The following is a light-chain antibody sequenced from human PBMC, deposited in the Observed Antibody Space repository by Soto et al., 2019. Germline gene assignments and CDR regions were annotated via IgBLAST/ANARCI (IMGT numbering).Light chain of an antibody. Sequence: DIVMTQSPDSLAVSLGERATINCKSSRSVLYSSNNKNYLGWYQQKPGRPPKLLIYWASTRESGVPDRFSGSGSGTDFTLTISSLQAEDVAVYYCQQYYSSPRTFGQGTKVEIK. CDR2: WAS. CDR1: RSVLYSSNNKNY. CDR3: QQYYSSPRT. V-gene: IGKV4-1*01. J-gene: IGKJ1*01.